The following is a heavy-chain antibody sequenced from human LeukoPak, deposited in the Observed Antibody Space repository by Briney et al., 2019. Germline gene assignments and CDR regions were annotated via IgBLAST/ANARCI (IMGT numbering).Heavy chain of an antibody. Sequence: SETLSLTCAVYGGSFSDYYWSWIRQPPGKGLEWIGEINHSGSTNYNPSLKSRVIISVDTSKNQFSLKLNSVTAADTAVYYCARVDGSCSGGSCPSGNWFDPWGQGTLVTVSS. CDR3: ARVDGSCSGGSCPSGNWFDP. V-gene: IGHV4-34*01. CDR2: INHSGST. CDR1: GGSFSDYY. J-gene: IGHJ5*02. D-gene: IGHD2-15*01.